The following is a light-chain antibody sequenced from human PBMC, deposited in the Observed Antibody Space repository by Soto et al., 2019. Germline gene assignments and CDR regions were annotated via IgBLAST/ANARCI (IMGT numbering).Light chain of an antibody. CDR1: QDISSW. V-gene: IGKV1-12*01. J-gene: IGKJ4*01. Sequence: DIQMTQSPSSVSASVGDRVTITCRASQDISSWLAWYQQKPGKAPKLLIYIVSTLQSGVPSRLSGSRSGTDFTLTISSLQPEDFATYYCKQSKSFPLTFGGVTKVDIX. CDR2: IVS. CDR3: KQSKSFPLT.